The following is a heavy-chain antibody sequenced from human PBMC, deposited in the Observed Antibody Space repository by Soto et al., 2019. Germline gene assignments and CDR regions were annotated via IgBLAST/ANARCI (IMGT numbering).Heavy chain of an antibody. V-gene: IGHV1-69*01. CDR2: IIPIFGTT. Sequence: QMHLVQSGAEVKTPGSSVKVSCKASGGSFTYTLSWVRQAPGQGLEWMGGIIPIFGTTKYAQKFQDRVTITAAESTKTASMELNTLTSEDTAVYYCARIHSHGTYGMDVWGQGTTVTFSS. CDR3: ARIHSHGTYGMDV. J-gene: IGHJ6*02. CDR1: GGSFTYT. D-gene: IGHD5-18*01.